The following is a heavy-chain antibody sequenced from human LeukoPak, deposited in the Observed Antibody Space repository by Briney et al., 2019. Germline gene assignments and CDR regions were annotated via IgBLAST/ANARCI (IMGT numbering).Heavy chain of an antibody. Sequence: PSETLSLTCTVSGGSISSSSYYWGWIRQPPGKGLEWIGSIYYSGSTYYTPSLKSRVTIPVDTSKNQFSLKLSSVTAADTAVYYCAATAQLRFNLYDYWGQGTLVTVSS. J-gene: IGHJ4*02. CDR1: GGSISSSSYY. CDR3: AATAQLRFNLYDY. CDR2: IYYSGST. V-gene: IGHV4-39*01. D-gene: IGHD5-18*01.